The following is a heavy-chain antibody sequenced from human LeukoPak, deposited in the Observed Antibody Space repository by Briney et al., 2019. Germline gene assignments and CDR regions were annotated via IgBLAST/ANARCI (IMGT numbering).Heavy chain of an antibody. Sequence: SETLSLTCTVSGGSTSSYYWSWIRQPPGKGLEWIGYIYYSGSTNYNPSLKSRVTISVDTSKNQFSLKLSSVTAADTAVYYCASGSGSYLSYDYWGQGTLVTVSS. CDR2: IYYSGST. D-gene: IGHD3-10*01. V-gene: IGHV4-59*01. J-gene: IGHJ4*02. CDR3: ASGSGSYLSYDY. CDR1: GGSTSSYY.